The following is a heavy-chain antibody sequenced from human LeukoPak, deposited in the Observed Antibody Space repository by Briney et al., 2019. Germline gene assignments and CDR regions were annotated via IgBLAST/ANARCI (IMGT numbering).Heavy chain of an antibody. CDR3: ARVSYYYGSGSKLGVFDY. V-gene: IGHV4-59*01. Sequence: SETLSLTCIVSGGCISSYYWSWIRQPPGKGLEWIGYIYYSGSTNYNPSLKSRVTISVDTSKNQFSLKLSSVTAADTAVYYCARVSYYYGSGSKLGVFDYWGQGTLVTVSS. D-gene: IGHD3-10*01. CDR1: GGCISSYY. CDR2: IYYSGST. J-gene: IGHJ4*02.